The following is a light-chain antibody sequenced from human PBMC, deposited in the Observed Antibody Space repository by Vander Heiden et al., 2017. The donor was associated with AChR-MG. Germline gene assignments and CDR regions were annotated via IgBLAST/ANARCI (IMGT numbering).Light chain of an antibody. CDR2: EVS. J-gene: IGLJ2*01. Sequence: QSALTQPASVSESPGPSITISCTGTSSDVGSYNLVSWYQQHPGKAPKLMIYEVSKRPSGVSNRFSGSKSGNTASLTISGLQAEDEADYYCCSYAGSSLVFGGGTKLTVL. V-gene: IGLV2-23*02. CDR3: CSYAGSSLV. CDR1: SSDVGSYNL.